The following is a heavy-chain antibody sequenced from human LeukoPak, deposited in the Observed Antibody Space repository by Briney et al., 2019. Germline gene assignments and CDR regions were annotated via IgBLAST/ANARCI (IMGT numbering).Heavy chain of an antibody. CDR1: GFIFSTYD. J-gene: IGHJ4*02. D-gene: IGHD3-9*01. V-gene: IGHV3-30-3*01. CDR2: ISREGGIA. CDR3: ARHFTTGSIDH. Sequence: SGGSLRLSCAASGFIFSTYDMHWVRQAPGKGLEWVAVISREGGIAYHADSVKGRFTISGDNSKNTLYLQMNSLRADDTAVYYCARHFTTGSIDHWGQGNLVTVSS.